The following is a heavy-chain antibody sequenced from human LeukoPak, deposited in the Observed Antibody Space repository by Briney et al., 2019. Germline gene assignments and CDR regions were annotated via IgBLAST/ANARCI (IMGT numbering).Heavy chain of an antibody. Sequence: GGSLRLSCAAPGFTFSSYAMNWGRQAPGKGLQWLSITTNSGSRTYYSDSVKGRFTVSRDNAKNSLYLQMNSLRAEDTAVYYCRFTYSGSWIYFDYWGQGTLVTVSS. CDR1: GFTFSSYA. CDR2: TTNSGSRT. V-gene: IGHV3-23*05. D-gene: IGHD1-26*01. CDR3: RFTYSGSWIYFDY. J-gene: IGHJ4*02.